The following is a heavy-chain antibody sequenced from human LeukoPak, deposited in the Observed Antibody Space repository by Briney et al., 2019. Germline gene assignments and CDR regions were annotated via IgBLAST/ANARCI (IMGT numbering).Heavy chain of an antibody. CDR2: INAGNGNT. V-gene: IGHV1-3*01. D-gene: IGHD6-19*01. CDR3: ATDIPKWGSGWSGFDY. CDR1: GYTFTSYA. Sequence: GASVKVSCKASGYTFTSYAMHWVRQAPGQRLEWMGWINAGNGNTKYSQKFQGRVTITRDTSASTAYMELSSLRSEDTAVYYCATDIPKWGSGWSGFDYWGQGTLVTVSS. J-gene: IGHJ4*02.